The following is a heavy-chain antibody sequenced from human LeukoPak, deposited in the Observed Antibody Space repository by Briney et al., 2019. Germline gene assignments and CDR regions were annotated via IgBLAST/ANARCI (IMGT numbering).Heavy chain of an antibody. V-gene: IGHV4-59*08. Sequence: PSETQSLTCTVSGGSISSYYWSWIRQPPGKGLEWIGYIYYSGSANYNPSLKSRVTISVDTSKNQFSLKLSSVTAADTAVYYCARGLSSDYWGQGTLVTVSS. CDR1: GGSISSYY. CDR2: IYYSGSA. CDR3: ARGLSSDY. D-gene: IGHD3-16*01. J-gene: IGHJ4*02.